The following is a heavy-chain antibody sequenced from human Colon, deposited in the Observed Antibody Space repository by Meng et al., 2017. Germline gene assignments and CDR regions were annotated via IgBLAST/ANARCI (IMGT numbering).Heavy chain of an antibody. Sequence: VPLPESGPGLVRPSETLSLTCNVSGGSVSSASYYWSWIRQPPGKGLEWIGLIHYSGSRNYNPSLKSRVTMSVDTSKNQVSLRLTSVTAADTAVYYCARFYGSGTFEVHDYWGQGTLVTVSS. V-gene: IGHV4-61*01. CDR1: GGSVSSASYY. J-gene: IGHJ4*02. D-gene: IGHD3-10*01. CDR2: IHYSGSR. CDR3: ARFYGSGTFEVHDY.